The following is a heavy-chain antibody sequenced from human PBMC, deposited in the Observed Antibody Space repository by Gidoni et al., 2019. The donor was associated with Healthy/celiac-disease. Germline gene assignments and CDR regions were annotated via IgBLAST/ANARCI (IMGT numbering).Heavy chain of an antibody. CDR1: GCTFSSYT. V-gene: IGHV1-69*08. CDR2: IIPFLGLA. D-gene: IGHD6-13*01. CDR3: ARDRESSSWYDY. J-gene: IGHJ4*02. Sequence: QVQLVQSGAEVKKPGSSVTVPCKASGCTFSSYTISWVRQAPGQGLEWMGRIIPFLGLANYAQKFQGKVTITADKSTSTAYMEMSSLRSEDTAVYYCARDRESSSWYDYWGQGTLVTVSS.